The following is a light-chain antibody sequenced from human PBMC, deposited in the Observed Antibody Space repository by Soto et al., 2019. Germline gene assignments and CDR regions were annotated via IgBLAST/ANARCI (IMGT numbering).Light chain of an antibody. CDR1: QGISSA. CDR2: DAS. J-gene: IGKJ3*01. V-gene: IGKV1D-13*01. CDR3: QQCDDHPLT. Sequence: AIQLTQSPSSLSASTGDSVTITCRASQGISSALAWYQQKPGRAPKLLMYDASTLESGVPSRFSGSRSGTDFTLTVSSLQPEDFATYYCQQCDDHPLTFGPG.